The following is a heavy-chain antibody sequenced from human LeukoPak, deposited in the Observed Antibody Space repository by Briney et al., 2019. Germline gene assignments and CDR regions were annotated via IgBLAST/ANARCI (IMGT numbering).Heavy chain of an antibody. CDR2: IFHTGDV. CDR1: GYSINSGYF. Sequence: PSETLSLTCTVSGYSINSGYFWGWVRQPPGKGPEWIGSIFHTGDVYYNPSLRSRVTLSIDTSRNQVSLKVTSVTAADTALYYCARVVASTSIDSWGQGVLVTVSS. V-gene: IGHV4-38-2*02. CDR3: ARVVASTSIDS. J-gene: IGHJ4*02. D-gene: IGHD2-15*01.